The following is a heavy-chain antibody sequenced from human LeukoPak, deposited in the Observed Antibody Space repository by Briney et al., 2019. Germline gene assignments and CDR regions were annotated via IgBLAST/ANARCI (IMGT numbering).Heavy chain of an antibody. Sequence: GGSLRLSCAASGFTFSSYAMSWVRQAPGKGLEWVSAISGSGGSTYYTDSVKGRFTIPRDNSKNTLYLQMNSLRAEDTAVYYCAKDLSDVALAADGSGLNYFDYWGQGTLVTVSS. J-gene: IGHJ4*02. CDR1: GFTFSSYA. CDR3: AKDLSDVALAADGSGLNYFDY. D-gene: IGHD3-10*01. V-gene: IGHV3-23*01. CDR2: ISGSGGST.